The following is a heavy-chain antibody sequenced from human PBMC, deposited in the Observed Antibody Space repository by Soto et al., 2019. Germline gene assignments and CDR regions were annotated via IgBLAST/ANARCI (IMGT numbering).Heavy chain of an antibody. D-gene: IGHD6-13*01. CDR1: GFTFSSYS. V-gene: IGHV3-21*01. Sequence: GGSLRLSCAASGFTFSSYSMNWVRQAPGKGLEWVSSISSSSSYIYYADSVKGRFTISRDNAKNSLYLQMNSLRAEDTAVYYCARSIAAAGLQIYYYYYGMDVWGQGTTVTVSS. CDR3: ARSIAAAGLQIYYYYYGMDV. J-gene: IGHJ6*02. CDR2: ISSSSSYI.